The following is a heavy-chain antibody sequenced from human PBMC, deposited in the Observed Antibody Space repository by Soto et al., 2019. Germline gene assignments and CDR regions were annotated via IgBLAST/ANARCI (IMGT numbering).Heavy chain of an antibody. V-gene: IGHV1-69*01. CDR3: ASLNNNYDTSGYYSETDPFYI. D-gene: IGHD3-22*01. J-gene: IGHJ3*02. CDR1: GGTFSTHA. CDR2: IIPIFGTA. Sequence: QVQLVQSGAEVKKPGSSVKVSCKASGGTFSTHAISWVRQAPGLGLEWMGGIIPIFGTANYAQKFQGRVTITADESTSTAYIELSSLRSEDTAMYYCASLNNNYDTSGYYSETDPFYIWGQGTMVTVFS.